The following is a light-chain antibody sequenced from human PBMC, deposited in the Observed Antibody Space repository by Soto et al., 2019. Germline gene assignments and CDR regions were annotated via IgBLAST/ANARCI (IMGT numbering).Light chain of an antibody. CDR3: QQYNSYSM. CDR1: QSINNW. CDR2: KAS. V-gene: IGKV1-5*03. Sequence: DIQMTQFPSTLSASVGDRVTITCRASQSINNWLAWYQQKPGKAPKLLINKASNLESGVPSRFSGSGFGTEFTLTISSLQPDDFATYYCQQYNSYSMFGQGTK. J-gene: IGKJ1*01.